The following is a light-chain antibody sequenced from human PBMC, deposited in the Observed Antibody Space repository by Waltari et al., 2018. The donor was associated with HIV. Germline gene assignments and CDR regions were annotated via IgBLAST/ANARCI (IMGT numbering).Light chain of an antibody. Sequence: TQSPGTLSLSPGERATLSCRASQSVSSSYLAWYQQKPGQAPRLLIYGASSRATGIPDRFSGSGSGTDFTLTISRLEPEDFAVYYCQQYGSSPPIPFGQGTRLEIK. CDR1: QSVSSSY. J-gene: IGKJ5*01. V-gene: IGKV3-20*01. CDR3: QQYGSSPPIP. CDR2: GAS.